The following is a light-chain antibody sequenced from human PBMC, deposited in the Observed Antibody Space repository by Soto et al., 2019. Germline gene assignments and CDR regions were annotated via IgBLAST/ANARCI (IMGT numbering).Light chain of an antibody. CDR2: WAS. Sequence: DIVLTQSPDSLAVSLGERATINCKSSQSLFYSSNNENYLAWFQQKAGRPPKLLINWASTRESGVPDRFSGGGSGTDFTLTISSLQAEDVAVYYCQQFYTPPWTFGQGTKVEVK. CDR3: QQFYTPPWT. V-gene: IGKV4-1*01. J-gene: IGKJ1*01. CDR1: QSLFYSSNNENY.